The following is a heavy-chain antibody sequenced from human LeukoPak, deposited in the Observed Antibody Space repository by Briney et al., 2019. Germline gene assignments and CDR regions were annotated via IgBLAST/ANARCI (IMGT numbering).Heavy chain of an antibody. Sequence: PGGSLRLSCAASGFTFSSYGMHWVRQAPGKGLEWVAVISYDGSNKYYADSVKGRFTISRDNSKNTLYLQMNSLRAEDTAVYYCARDEIVVVITFSAFDIWGQGTMVTVSS. V-gene: IGHV3-30*19. CDR1: GFTFSSYG. J-gene: IGHJ3*02. D-gene: IGHD3-22*01. CDR3: ARDEIVVVITFSAFDI. CDR2: ISYDGSNK.